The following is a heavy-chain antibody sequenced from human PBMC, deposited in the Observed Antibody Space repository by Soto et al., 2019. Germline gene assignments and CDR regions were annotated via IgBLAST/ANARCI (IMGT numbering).Heavy chain of an antibody. CDR3: ARDLEGYYYDSSGYPIRAFDY. V-gene: IGHV3-48*02. CDR2: ISSSSSTI. Sequence: GGSLRLSCAASGFTFSSYSMNWVRQAPGKGLEWVSYISSSSSTIYYADSVKGRFTISRDNAKNSLYLQMNSLRDEDTAVYYCARDLEGYYYDSSGYPIRAFDYWGPGTLVTVSS. D-gene: IGHD3-22*01. J-gene: IGHJ4*02. CDR1: GFTFSSYS.